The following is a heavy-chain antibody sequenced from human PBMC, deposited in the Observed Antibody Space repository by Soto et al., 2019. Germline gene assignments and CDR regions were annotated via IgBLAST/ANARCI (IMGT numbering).Heavy chain of an antibody. CDR3: AKLNLFVSAAAGRGPFDY. J-gene: IGHJ4*02. D-gene: IGHD6-13*01. V-gene: IGHV3-23*01. CDR2: VSGSGGNT. CDR1: GFTFSNYA. Sequence: VQLLESGGGLVQPGGSLRLSCAASGFTFSNYAMSWVRQAPGKGLEWVSAVSGSGGNTYYADSVQGRFTISRYNSKHMLNLQMHSLRAEDTAVYYCAKLNLFVSAAAGRGPFDYRGQGTLVTVSS.